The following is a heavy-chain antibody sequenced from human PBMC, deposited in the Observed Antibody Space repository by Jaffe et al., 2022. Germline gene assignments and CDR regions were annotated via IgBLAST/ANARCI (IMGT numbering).Heavy chain of an antibody. V-gene: IGHV1-46*01. CDR1: GYTFTSHY. CDR2: IRPIGVST. Sequence: QVQLVQSGAEVKKPGASVKVSCKASGYTFTSHYMHWVRQAPGQGLEWMGIIRPIGVSTTYAQKFQGRVTMTRDTSTSTVYMELSSLRSEDTAVYYCARARGTYSTDAFDLWGQGTLVTVSS. CDR3: ARARGTYSTDAFDL. J-gene: IGHJ3*01. D-gene: IGHD1-26*01.